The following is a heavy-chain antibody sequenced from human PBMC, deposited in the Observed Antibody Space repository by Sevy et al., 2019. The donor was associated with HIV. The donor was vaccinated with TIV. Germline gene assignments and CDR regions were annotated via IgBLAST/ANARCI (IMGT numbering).Heavy chain of an antibody. J-gene: IGHJ6*02. D-gene: IGHD4-4*01. V-gene: IGHV3-74*01. CDR3: ARDPTVTTPGGMDV. Sequence: GGSLRLSCAASGFTFSSYWMHWVRQAPGKGLVWVSRINSDGSSTSYGDSVKSRFTISRDNAKNTLYLQMNSLRAEDTAVYYCARDPTVTTPGGMDVWGQGTTVTVSS. CDR2: INSDGSST. CDR1: GFTFSSYW.